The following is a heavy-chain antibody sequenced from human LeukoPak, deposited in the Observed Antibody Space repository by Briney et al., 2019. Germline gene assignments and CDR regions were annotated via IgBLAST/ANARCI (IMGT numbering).Heavy chain of an antibody. D-gene: IGHD3-3*01. CDR3: TSYDFGVVSPSDY. Sequence: PEGSLRLSCAASGFTFSSYAMSWVRQAPGKGLEWVSAISGSGGSTYYADSVKGRFTISRDNAKNSLYLQMNSLTTEDTAVYYCTSYDFGVVSPSDYWGQGTLVTVSS. CDR1: GFTFSSYA. V-gene: IGHV3-23*01. J-gene: IGHJ4*02. CDR2: ISGSGGST.